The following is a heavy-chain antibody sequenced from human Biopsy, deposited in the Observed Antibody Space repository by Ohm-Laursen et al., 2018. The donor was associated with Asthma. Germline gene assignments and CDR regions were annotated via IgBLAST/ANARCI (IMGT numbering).Heavy chain of an antibody. V-gene: IGHV3-30-3*01. CDR2: GGSYYDGGLK. J-gene: IGHJ4*02. D-gene: IGHD4/OR15-4a*01. CDR1: GFTFRSYA. CDR3: RALPTRTMYFDS. Sequence: SLRLSCAASGFTFRSYAMHWVRQAPGKGLEWVAVGGSYYDGGLKYYADSVNGRFTVSRDDSKNTLYLQMNSLRPDDTAVYYCRALPTRTMYFDSWGQGTLVTVSS.